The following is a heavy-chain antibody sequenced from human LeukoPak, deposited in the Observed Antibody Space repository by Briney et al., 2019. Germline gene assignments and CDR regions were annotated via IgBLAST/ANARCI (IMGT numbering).Heavy chain of an antibody. Sequence: SETLSLTCAVYGGSFSGYYWSWIRQPPGKGLEWIGEINHRGSTHYNPSLKGRVTISVDTSKNQFSLKLSSVTAADTAVYYCARGRSKYYGSGSYPRPSYYYYGMDVWGQGTTVTVSS. CDR2: INHRGST. J-gene: IGHJ6*02. V-gene: IGHV4-34*01. CDR1: GGSFSGYY. CDR3: ARGRSKYYGSGSYPRPSYYYYGMDV. D-gene: IGHD3-10*01.